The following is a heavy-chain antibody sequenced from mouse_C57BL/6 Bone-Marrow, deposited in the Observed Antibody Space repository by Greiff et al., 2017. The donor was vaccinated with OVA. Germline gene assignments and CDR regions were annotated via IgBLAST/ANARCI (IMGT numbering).Heavy chain of an antibody. D-gene: IGHD1-1*01. CDR3: TLITTVVAPFDY. J-gene: IGHJ2*01. V-gene: IGHV14-4*01. Sequence: VHVKQSGAELVRPGASVKLSCTASGFNIKDDYMHWVKQRPEQGLEWIGWIDPENGDTESASKFQGKATITADTSSNTAYLQLSSLTSEDTAVYYCTLITTVVAPFDYWGQGTTLTVSS. CDR1: GFNIKDDY. CDR2: IDPENGDT.